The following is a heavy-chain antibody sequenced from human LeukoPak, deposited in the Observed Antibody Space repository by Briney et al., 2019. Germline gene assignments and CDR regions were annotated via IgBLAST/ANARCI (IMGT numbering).Heavy chain of an antibody. Sequence: PSETPSLTCAVYGGSFSGYYWSWVRQPPGKGLEWIGEINHSGSTNYNPSLKSRVTISVDTSKNQFSLKLSSVTAADTAVYYCARGGITMVRGIYFDYWGQGILVTVSS. D-gene: IGHD3-10*01. CDR1: GGSFSGYY. CDR3: ARGGITMVRGIYFDY. J-gene: IGHJ4*02. V-gene: IGHV4-34*01. CDR2: INHSGST.